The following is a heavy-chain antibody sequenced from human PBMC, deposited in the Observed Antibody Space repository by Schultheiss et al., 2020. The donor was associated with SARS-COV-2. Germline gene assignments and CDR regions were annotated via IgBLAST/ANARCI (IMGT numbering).Heavy chain of an antibody. Sequence: GGSLRLSCAASGFTFSSYSMNWVRQAPGKGLEWVSYISSSSSTIYYADSVKGRFTISRDNAKNSLYLQMNSLRAEDTAVYYCARDHSYYYDSSDYWGQGTLVTVSS. D-gene: IGHD3-22*01. CDR3: ARDHSYYYDSSDY. J-gene: IGHJ4*02. V-gene: IGHV3-48*04. CDR1: GFTFSSYS. CDR2: ISSSSSTI.